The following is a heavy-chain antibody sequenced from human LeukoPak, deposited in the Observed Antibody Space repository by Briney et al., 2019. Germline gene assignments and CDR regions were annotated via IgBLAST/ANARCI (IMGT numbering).Heavy chain of an antibody. Sequence: AGGSLRLLCGASGYTYSNYDIRWVRRARGKGLEWVTSISSSGANTYYADSVKGRFTITRDNPKSTLSLQMNSLRAEDTAVYYCGKGGISGYLDYWGQGTLVTVSS. J-gene: IGHJ4*02. CDR1: GYTYSNYD. CDR3: GKGGISGYLDY. D-gene: IGHD2-15*01. V-gene: IGHV3-23*01. CDR2: ISSSGANT.